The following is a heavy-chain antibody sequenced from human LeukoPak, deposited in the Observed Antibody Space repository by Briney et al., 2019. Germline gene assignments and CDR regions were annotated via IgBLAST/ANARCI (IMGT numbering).Heavy chain of an antibody. CDR1: GFTFSSYA. CDR3: AKDSFPSSAFIHYYYYMDV. Sequence: PGGSLRLSCAASGFTFSSYAMSWVRQAPGKGLEWVSAISGSGGSTYYADSVKGRFTISRDNSKNTLYLQMNSLRAEDTAVYYCAKDSFPSSAFIHYYYYMDVWGKGTTVTVSS. CDR2: ISGSGGST. V-gene: IGHV3-23*01. J-gene: IGHJ6*03. D-gene: IGHD6-25*01.